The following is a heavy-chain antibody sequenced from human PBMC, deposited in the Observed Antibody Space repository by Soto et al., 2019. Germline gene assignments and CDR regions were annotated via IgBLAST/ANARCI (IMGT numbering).Heavy chain of an antibody. Sequence: GGSLRLSCAAPGFTFSSYAMSWVRQAPGKGLEWVSAISGSGGSTYYADSVKGRFTISRDNSKNTLYLQMNSLRAEDTAVYYCAKELDVVVPAAIIDWFDPWGQGTLVTVSS. V-gene: IGHV3-23*01. CDR2: ISGSGGST. D-gene: IGHD2-2*01. CDR3: AKELDVVVPAAIIDWFDP. J-gene: IGHJ5*02. CDR1: GFTFSSYA.